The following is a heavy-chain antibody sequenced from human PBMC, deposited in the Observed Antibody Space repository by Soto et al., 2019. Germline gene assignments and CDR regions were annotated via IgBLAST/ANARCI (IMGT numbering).Heavy chain of an antibody. D-gene: IGHD6-19*01. CDR1: GVTFSTYA. V-gene: IGHV3-23*01. CDR3: AKGSASTYYFDS. J-gene: IGHJ4*02. Sequence: EVQLLESGGGLVQPGGSLRLSCAASGVTFSTYAMSWVRQAPGKGLEWVSAISRSGGSTYYADSVKGRFTFSRDNPENMLYLQMNSLRAEDTAVYFCAKGSASTYYFDSWGQGTLVTVSS. CDR2: ISRSGGST.